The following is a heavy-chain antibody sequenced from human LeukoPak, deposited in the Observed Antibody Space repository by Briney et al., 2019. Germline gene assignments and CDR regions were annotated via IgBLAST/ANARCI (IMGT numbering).Heavy chain of an antibody. Sequence: SETLSLTCTVSGGSISSGSYYWSWIRQPAGKGLEWIGRIYTSGSTNYNPSLKSRVTISVDTSKNQFSLKLSSVTAADTAVYYCARVPARRGLFDYWGQGTLVTVSS. CDR2: IYTSGST. V-gene: IGHV4-61*02. CDR3: ARVPARRGLFDY. CDR1: GGSISSGSYY. D-gene: IGHD3-10*01. J-gene: IGHJ4*02.